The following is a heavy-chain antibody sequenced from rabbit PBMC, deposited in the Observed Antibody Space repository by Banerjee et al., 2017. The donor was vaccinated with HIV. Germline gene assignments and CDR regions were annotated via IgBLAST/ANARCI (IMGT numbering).Heavy chain of an antibody. V-gene: IGHV1S40*01. CDR3: ARDQYSSSRGYFNL. D-gene: IGHD1-1*01. Sequence: CWVRQAPGKRPEWIACIDIGSSGITYYATWAKGRFTISKASWTTVTLQMTSLTAADTATYFCARDQYSSSRGYFNLWGQGTLVTVS. CDR2: IDIGSSGIT. J-gene: IGHJ4*01.